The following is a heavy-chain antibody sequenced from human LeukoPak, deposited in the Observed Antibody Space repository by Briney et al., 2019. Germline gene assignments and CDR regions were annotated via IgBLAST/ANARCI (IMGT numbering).Heavy chain of an antibody. CDR3: ARDPAVGRTFDY. J-gene: IGHJ4*02. CDR1: GGSISSSSYY. V-gene: IGHV4-39*07. Sequence: PSETLSLTCTVSGGSISSSSYYWGWIRQPPGKGLEWIGSIYYSGSTYYNPSLKSRVTISVDTSKNQFSLKLSSVTAADTAVYYCARDPAVGRTFDYWGQGTLVTVSS. D-gene: IGHD6-19*01. CDR2: IYYSGST.